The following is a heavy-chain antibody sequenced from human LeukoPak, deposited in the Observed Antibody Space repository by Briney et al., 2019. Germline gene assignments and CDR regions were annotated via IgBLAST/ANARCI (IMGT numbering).Heavy chain of an antibody. J-gene: IGHJ4*02. CDR2: ISGSGSTI. CDR1: GFSFSDYY. Sequence: GGSLRLSCAASGFSFSDYYMSWIRQAPGKGLEWVSYISGSGSTIYYADSVKGRFTISRDNAKNSLYLQMNSLRAEDTAVYYCAMEWLGNPAGYWGQGTLVTVSS. D-gene: IGHD6-19*01. V-gene: IGHV3-11*04. CDR3: AMEWLGNPAGY.